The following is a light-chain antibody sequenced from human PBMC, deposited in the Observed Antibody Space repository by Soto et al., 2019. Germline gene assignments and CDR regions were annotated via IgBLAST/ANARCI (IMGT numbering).Light chain of an antibody. J-gene: IGKJ3*01. CDR1: QSVSSSY. CDR2: GAS. Sequence: IVLTQSPGTLSLSTGERATLSCRASQSVSSSYLACYQQKPGQAPRLLIYGASSRATGIPDRFSGSGSGTDFTLTISRLEPEDCAVYYCQQYGSSLFTFGPGTKVDIK. V-gene: IGKV3-20*01. CDR3: QQYGSSLFT.